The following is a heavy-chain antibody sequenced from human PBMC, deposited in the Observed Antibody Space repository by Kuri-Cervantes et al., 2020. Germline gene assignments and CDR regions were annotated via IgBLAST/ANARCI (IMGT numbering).Heavy chain of an antibody. D-gene: IGHD3-10*01. Sequence: SVKVSCKASGYTSTSYGISWVRQAPGQGLEWMGWISAYNGNTNYAQKLQGRVTMTTDTSTSTAYMELRSLRSDDTAVYYCARATGLLWFWDYYYGMDVWGQGTTVTVSS. CDR1: GYTSTSYG. CDR3: ARATGLLWFWDYYYGMDV. V-gene: IGHV1-18*01. CDR2: ISAYNGNT. J-gene: IGHJ6*02.